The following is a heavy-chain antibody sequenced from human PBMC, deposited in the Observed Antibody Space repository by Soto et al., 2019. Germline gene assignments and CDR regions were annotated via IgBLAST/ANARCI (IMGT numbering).Heavy chain of an antibody. J-gene: IGHJ3*02. Sequence: QVQLQQWGAGLLKPSGTLSLTCAVYGGSFSGYYWSWIRQPPGKGLEWIGKINQSGSTNYNPSLRSRVTISVDTSKNQLSLKLNSVTAADTAVYYCARARGYCSSTSCAFDIWGRGTMVTVSS. V-gene: IGHV4-34*01. CDR1: GGSFSGYY. CDR2: INQSGST. CDR3: ARARGYCSSTSCAFDI. D-gene: IGHD2-2*01.